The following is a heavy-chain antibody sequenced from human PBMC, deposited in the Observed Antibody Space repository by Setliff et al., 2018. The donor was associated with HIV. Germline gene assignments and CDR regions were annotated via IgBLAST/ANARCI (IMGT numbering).Heavy chain of an antibody. J-gene: IGHJ3*02. CDR3: TRQSPVAGSGAFDI. D-gene: IGHD6-19*01. CDR2: IYYTGDT. CDR1: GGSISNGDHY. V-gene: IGHV4-30-4*08. Sequence: SETLSLTCTVSGGSISNGDHYWAWIRQSPGKGLEWIGYIYYTGDTYYRSSLESRVTISVDTSKNQFSLKLTSVTATDTAVYYCTRQSPVAGSGAFDIWGQGTMVTVSS.